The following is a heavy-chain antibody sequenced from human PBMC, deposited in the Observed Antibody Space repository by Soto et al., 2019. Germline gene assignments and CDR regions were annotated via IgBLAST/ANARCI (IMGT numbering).Heavy chain of an antibody. Sequence: QVQLVQSGAEVKKPGSSVKVSCKASGGTFSSYTISWVRQAPGQGLEWMGRIIHILGIANYAQKFQGRVTITADKSTSTAYMELSSLRSEDTAVYYCARAAVAGICGVFDYWGQGTLVTVSS. V-gene: IGHV1-69*02. J-gene: IGHJ4*02. D-gene: IGHD6-19*01. CDR1: GGTFSSYT. CDR3: ARAAVAGICGVFDY. CDR2: IIHILGIA.